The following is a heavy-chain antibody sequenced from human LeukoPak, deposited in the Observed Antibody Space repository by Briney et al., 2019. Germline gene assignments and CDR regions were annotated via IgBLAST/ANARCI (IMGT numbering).Heavy chain of an antibody. J-gene: IGHJ6*02. CDR1: GYTFTSYG. D-gene: IGHD4-11*01. CDR2: ISAYNGNT. CDR3: ARESVTTAYYYYYYGMDV. Sequence: ASVKVSCKASGYTFTSYGISWVRQAPGQGLEWMGWISAYNGNTNYAQKLQGRVTMTTDTSTSTAYMELRSLRSDDTAVYYCARESVTTAYYYYYYGMDVWGQGTTVTVSS. V-gene: IGHV1-18*01.